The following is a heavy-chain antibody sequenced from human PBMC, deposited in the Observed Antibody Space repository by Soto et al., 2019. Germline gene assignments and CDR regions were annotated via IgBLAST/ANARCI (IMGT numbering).Heavy chain of an antibody. Sequence: QLQLQESGSGLVKPSQTLSLTCAVSGDSISSGGYSWNWIRQPPGKGLEWIGNIYHSGGTDYNPSFNSRVTITVDSSNNQFSLKLSSVTAADTAVYYCARDSRSGYYLEYWGQGTLVTVSS. D-gene: IGHD3-22*01. CDR2: IYHSGGT. J-gene: IGHJ4*02. V-gene: IGHV4-30-2*01. CDR1: GDSISSGGYS. CDR3: ARDSRSGYYLEY.